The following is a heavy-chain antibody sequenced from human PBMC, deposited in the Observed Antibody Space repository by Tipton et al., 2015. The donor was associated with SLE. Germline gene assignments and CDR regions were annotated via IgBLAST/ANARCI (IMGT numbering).Heavy chain of an antibody. D-gene: IGHD2-15*01. CDR1: GGSIISSSHY. Sequence: TLSLTCTVSGGSIISSSHYWGWIRQPPGKGLEYIGSIFYSGSSYYNPSLKSRVTIYVDTSKNQFSLKLSSVTAADTAVYYCARQVTNRWHVVWFDPWGQGTLVTVSS. CDR2: IFYSGSS. J-gene: IGHJ5*02. CDR3: ARQVTNRWHVVWFDP. V-gene: IGHV4-39*01.